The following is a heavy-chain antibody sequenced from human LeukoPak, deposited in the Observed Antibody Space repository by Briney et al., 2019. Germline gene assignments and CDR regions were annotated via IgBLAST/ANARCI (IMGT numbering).Heavy chain of an antibody. CDR1: GDAISTYY. D-gene: IGHD1-26*01. V-gene: IGHV4-59*01. CDR2: VHSSGHS. CDR3: ARDLGSSFSFDV. J-gene: IGHJ3*01. Sequence: PSETLSLTCTVSGDAISTYYWTWIRQPPGKGLEWIGYVHSSGHSKYNPSLESRVTMSLETSKWQFTLNLKSVTAADTAVYYCARDLGSSFSFDVWGRGTEVTVSS.